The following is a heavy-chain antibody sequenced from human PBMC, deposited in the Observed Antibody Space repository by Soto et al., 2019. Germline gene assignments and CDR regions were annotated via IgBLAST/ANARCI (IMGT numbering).Heavy chain of an antibody. CDR1: GYSISAYY. V-gene: IGHV1-2*02. Sequence: QVQLVQSGTEVKKPGASVKVSCQASGYSISAYYIHWVRQAPGQGLEWMGWIDPKNGGTVSAQKFQSRLTMTRDTSISTVYMDLSGLTSDDTALYYCGRDDYGIFPYWGQGSRVTVSS. J-gene: IGHJ4*02. CDR2: IDPKNGGT. CDR3: GRDDYGIFPY. D-gene: IGHD3-10*01.